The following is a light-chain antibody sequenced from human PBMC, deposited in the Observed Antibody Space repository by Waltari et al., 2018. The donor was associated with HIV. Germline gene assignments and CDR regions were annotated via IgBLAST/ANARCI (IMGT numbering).Light chain of an antibody. CDR2: GAS. CDR1: QSVSSSY. Sequence: IVLTQSPGTLSMAPGERATLSCRASQSVSSSYSAWYQQKPGQAPRLLIYGASSRATGIPDRFSGSGSGTDFTLTISRLEPEDFAVYYCQQYGSSPPKYTFGQGTKLEIK. V-gene: IGKV3-20*01. CDR3: QQYGSSPPKYT. J-gene: IGKJ2*01.